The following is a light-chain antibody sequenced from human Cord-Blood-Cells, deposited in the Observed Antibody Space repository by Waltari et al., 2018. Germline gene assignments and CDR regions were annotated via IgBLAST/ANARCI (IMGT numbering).Light chain of an antibody. Sequence: EIVFTQSPATLSLSPGERATLSCRSSQSVSSYLAWYQQKPGQAPRLLIYDASNRATGIPARCSGSGSGTDFTLTISSLEPEDFAVYYCQQRSNWPTFGGGTKVEIK. CDR3: QQRSNWPT. CDR2: DAS. J-gene: IGKJ4*01. CDR1: QSVSSY. V-gene: IGKV3-11*01.